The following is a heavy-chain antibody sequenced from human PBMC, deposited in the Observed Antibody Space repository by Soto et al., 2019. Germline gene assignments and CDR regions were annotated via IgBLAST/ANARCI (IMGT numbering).Heavy chain of an antibody. D-gene: IGHD3-10*01. J-gene: IGHJ4*02. Sequence: EVQLEESGGGLVQPGGSLRLSCAASGFTFSDHYMDWVRQAPGKGLEWVGRTKNKANSYTTEYAASVKGRFTISRDDSKNSLHLQMNSLKAEDTAMYYCVRVALSGSEIRLFDYWGQGTLVTVSS. V-gene: IGHV3-72*01. CDR3: VRVALSGSEIRLFDY. CDR1: GFTFSDHY. CDR2: TKNKANSYTT.